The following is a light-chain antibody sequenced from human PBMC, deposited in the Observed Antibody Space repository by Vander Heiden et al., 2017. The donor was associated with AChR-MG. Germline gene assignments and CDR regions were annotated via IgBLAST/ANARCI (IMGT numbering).Light chain of an antibody. CDR1: QSLSTW. J-gene: IGKJ1*01. V-gene: IGKV1-5*03. CDR3: QQYHTFPWT. Sequence: DIQMTQSPSTLSASVGDRITITCRTSQSLSTWLAWYQQKPGKAPRLLIYKAFKLERGVPSRFTGSGSGTEFTLTISSLQPDDSATYYCQQYHTFPWTFGQGTKVEIK. CDR2: KAF.